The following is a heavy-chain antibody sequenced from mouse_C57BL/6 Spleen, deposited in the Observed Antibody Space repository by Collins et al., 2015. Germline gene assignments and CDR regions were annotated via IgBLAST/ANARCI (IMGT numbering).Heavy chain of an antibody. Sequence: DYYMNWVKQSHGKSLEWIGDINPDNGGTTYNQKFKGKATLTVDKSSSTAYMELRSLTSEGSAVYYCARSPLYGGAMDYWGQGTSVTVSS. CDR2: INPDNGGT. V-gene: IGHV1-26*01. CDR3: ARSPLYGGAMDY. J-gene: IGHJ4*01. D-gene: IGHD1-2*01. CDR1: DYY.